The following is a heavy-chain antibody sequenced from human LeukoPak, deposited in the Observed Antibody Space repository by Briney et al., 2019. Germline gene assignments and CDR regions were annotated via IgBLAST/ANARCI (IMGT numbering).Heavy chain of an antibody. CDR2: IFYSGST. Sequence: SETLSLTCTVSGGSISSSSYYWGWIRQPPGKGLEWIGSIFYSGSTYYNPSLKSRVTISVDTSKNQFSLKLSSVTAADTAVYYCARHQAEYSSPYYFDYWGQGTLVTVSS. D-gene: IGHD6-6*01. J-gene: IGHJ4*02. CDR1: GGSISSSSYY. CDR3: ARHQAEYSSPYYFDY. V-gene: IGHV4-39*01.